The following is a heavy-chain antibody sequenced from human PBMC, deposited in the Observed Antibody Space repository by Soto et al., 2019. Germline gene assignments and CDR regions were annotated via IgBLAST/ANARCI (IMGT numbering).Heavy chain of an antibody. D-gene: IGHD6-13*01. CDR2: IYYSGST. CDR3: ARQAAGSIYYYYYYCMDV. CDR1: GGSISSSSYY. J-gene: IGHJ6*02. Sequence: SETLSLTCTVSGGSISSSSYYWGWIRQPPGKGLEWIGSIYYSGSTYYNPSLKSRVTISVDTSKNQFSLKLSSVTAADTAVYYCARQAAGSIYYYYYYCMDVWGQGTTVTVSS. V-gene: IGHV4-39*01.